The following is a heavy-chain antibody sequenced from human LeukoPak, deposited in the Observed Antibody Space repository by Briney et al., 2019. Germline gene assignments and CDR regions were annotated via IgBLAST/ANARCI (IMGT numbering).Heavy chain of an antibody. CDR1: GFTFRSYS. V-gene: IGHV3-48*01. D-gene: IGHD3-22*01. Sequence: GGSLRLSCAASGFTFRSYSMNWVRQAPGKGLEWVSYISSSSSTIYYADSVKGRFTISRDNSKNTLYLQMNSLRAEDTAVYYCARSDYYDSSGYYYDAPPDYWGQGTLVTVSS. CDR3: ARSDYYDSSGYYYDAPPDY. J-gene: IGHJ4*02. CDR2: ISSSSSTI.